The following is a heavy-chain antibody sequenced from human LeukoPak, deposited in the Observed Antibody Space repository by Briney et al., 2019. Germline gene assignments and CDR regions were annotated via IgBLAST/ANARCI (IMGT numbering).Heavy chain of an antibody. D-gene: IGHD3-22*01. V-gene: IGHV3-53*01. CDR2: ISSGSST. CDR3: ARRRSKAYEN. CDR1: GFTVSSHY. Sequence: PGGSLRLSCAASGFTVSSHYMTWVRQAPGKGLEWVSLISSGSSTYYADSVKGRFTISGDNSKNTLYLQLNSLRADDTAVYYCARRRSKAYENWGQGTLVTVSS. J-gene: IGHJ4*02.